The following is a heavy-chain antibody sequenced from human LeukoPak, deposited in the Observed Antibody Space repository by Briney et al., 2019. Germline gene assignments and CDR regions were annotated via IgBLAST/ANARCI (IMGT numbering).Heavy chain of an antibody. D-gene: IGHD3-10*01. CDR3: AKDLTVVRGVHEYYFDY. Sequence: PGGSLRLSCAASGFTFSSYAMHWVRQAPGKGLEWVAVISYDGSNKYYADSVKGRFTISRDNSKNTLYLQMNSLRAEDTAVYYCAKDLTVVRGVHEYYFDYWGQGTLVTVSS. V-gene: IGHV3-30-3*01. J-gene: IGHJ4*02. CDR1: GFTFSSYA. CDR2: ISYDGSNK.